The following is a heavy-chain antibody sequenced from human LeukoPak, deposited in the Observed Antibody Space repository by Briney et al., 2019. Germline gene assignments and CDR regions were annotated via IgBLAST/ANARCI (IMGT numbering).Heavy chain of an antibody. CDR2: LSSSGSTI. V-gene: IGHV3-48*03. Sequence: GGSLRLSCAASGFTFSSYEMNWVRQAPGKGLEWVSYLSSSGSTIYYADSVKGRFTISRDNAKNSLYLQMNSLRAEDTAVYYCARERPGGTIFGVVITGGGDWYYYGMDVWGQGTTVTVSS. J-gene: IGHJ6*02. CDR3: ARERPGGTIFGVVITGGGDWYYYGMDV. CDR1: GFTFSSYE. D-gene: IGHD3-3*01.